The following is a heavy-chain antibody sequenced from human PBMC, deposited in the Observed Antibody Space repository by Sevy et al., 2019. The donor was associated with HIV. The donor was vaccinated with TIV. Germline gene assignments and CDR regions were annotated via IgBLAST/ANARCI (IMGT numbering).Heavy chain of an antibody. Sequence: ASVKVSCKASGYTFTGYYMHWVRQAPGQGLEWMGWINPNRGGTNYAQKFQGRVTMTRDTSISTAYMELSRLKSDDTAVYYCAIEDMVRGASDAFDIWGQGTMVTVSS. CDR2: INPNRGGT. V-gene: IGHV1-2*02. CDR1: GYTFTGYY. CDR3: AIEDMVRGASDAFDI. J-gene: IGHJ3*02. D-gene: IGHD3-10*01.